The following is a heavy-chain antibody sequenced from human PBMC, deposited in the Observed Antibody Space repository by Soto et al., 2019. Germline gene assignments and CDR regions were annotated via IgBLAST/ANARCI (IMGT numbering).Heavy chain of an antibody. CDR3: ARDHIELSPSYYGMDV. Sequence: GGSLRLSCAASGFTFSSYAMHWVRQAPGKGLEWVAVISYDGSNKYYADSVKGRFTISRDNSKNTLYLQMNSLRAEDTAVYYCARDHIELSPSYYGMDVWGQGTTVTAS. V-gene: IGHV3-30-3*01. CDR1: GFTFSSYA. CDR2: ISYDGSNK. D-gene: IGHD5-18*01. J-gene: IGHJ6*02.